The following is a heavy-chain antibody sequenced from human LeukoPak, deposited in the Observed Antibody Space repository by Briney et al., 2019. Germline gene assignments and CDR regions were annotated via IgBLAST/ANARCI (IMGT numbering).Heavy chain of an antibody. CDR3: ARDPSGRWLQTRSKYYFDY. J-gene: IGHJ4*02. Sequence: GGSLRLSCAASGFTFSSYAMHWVRQAPGKGLEWVAVISYDGSNKYYADSVKGRFTISRDNSKNTLYLQMNSLRAEDTAVYYCARDPSGRWLQTRSKYYFDYWGQGTLVAVSS. CDR2: ISYDGSNK. V-gene: IGHV3-30-3*01. CDR1: GFTFSSYA. D-gene: IGHD5-12*01.